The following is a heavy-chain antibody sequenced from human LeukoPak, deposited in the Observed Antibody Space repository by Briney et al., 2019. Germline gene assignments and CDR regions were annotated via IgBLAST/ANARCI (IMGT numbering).Heavy chain of an antibody. V-gene: IGHV4-39*07. CDR1: GGSISTGNSY. CDR3: ARGQDRQQQLMFDY. Sequence: PSETLSLTCTVSGGSISTGNSYWGWIRQPPGKGLEWIGEINHSGSTNYNPSLKSRVTISVDTSKNQFSLKLSSVTAADTAVYYCARGQDRQQQLMFDYWGQGTLVTVSS. CDR2: INHSGST. D-gene: IGHD6-13*01. J-gene: IGHJ4*02.